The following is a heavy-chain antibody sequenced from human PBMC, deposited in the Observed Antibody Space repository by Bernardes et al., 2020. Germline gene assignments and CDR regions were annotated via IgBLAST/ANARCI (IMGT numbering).Heavy chain of an antibody. J-gene: IGHJ4*02. D-gene: IGHD3-16*01. CDR1: GGSISSSSYY. CDR2: IYYSGST. Sequence: SETLSLTCTVSGGSISSSSYYWGWIRQPPGKGLEWIGSIYYSGSTYYNPSLKSRVTISVDTSKNQFSLKLSSVTAADTAVYYCARRFVGYNDFDYWGQGTLVTVSS. V-gene: IGHV4-39*01. CDR3: ARRFVGYNDFDY.